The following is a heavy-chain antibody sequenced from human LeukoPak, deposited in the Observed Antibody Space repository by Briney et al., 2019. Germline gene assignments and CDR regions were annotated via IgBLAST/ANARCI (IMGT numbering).Heavy chain of an antibody. D-gene: IGHD5-12*01. CDR3: ARDGYEAIDY. CDR2: INAGNGNT. V-gene: IGHV1-3*03. Sequence: AASVKASCKASGGTFSSYAISWVRQAPGQRLEWMGWINAGNGNTKYSQEFQGRVTITRDTSASTAYMELSSLRSEDMAVYYCARDGYEAIDYWGQGTLVTVSS. J-gene: IGHJ4*02. CDR1: GGTFSSYA.